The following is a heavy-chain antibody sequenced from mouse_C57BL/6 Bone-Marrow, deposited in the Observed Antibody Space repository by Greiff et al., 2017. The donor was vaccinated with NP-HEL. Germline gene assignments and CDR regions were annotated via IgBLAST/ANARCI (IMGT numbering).Heavy chain of an antibody. V-gene: IGHV1-64*01. D-gene: IGHD3-2*02. CDR1: GFTFTSYW. CDR3: ARRTETAQATWFAY. J-gene: IGHJ3*01. Sequence: VQLQQPGAELVKPGASVKLSCKASGFTFTSYWMPWVKQRPGQGLEWIGMLHPISGSTNYNEKIKSKATLTVDKSSSTAYMQLSSLTSEDSAVYYCARRTETAQATWFAYWGQGTLVTVSA. CDR2: LHPISGST.